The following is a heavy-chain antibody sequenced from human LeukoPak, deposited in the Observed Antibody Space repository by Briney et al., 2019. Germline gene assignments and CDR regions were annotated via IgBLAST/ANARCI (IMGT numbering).Heavy chain of an antibody. Sequence: PGGSLRLSCEASGFTFTSYVMNWVRQDPGKGLEWVSGISGSGGDTYYTDSVKGRFTISRDNSKNTQNLQMNSLTADDTAVYYCAKGQGGRYYFDDWGQGTLVTVSS. CDR3: AKGQGGRYYFDD. CDR1: GFTFTSYV. J-gene: IGHJ4*02. D-gene: IGHD1-26*01. V-gene: IGHV3-23*01. CDR2: ISGSGGDT.